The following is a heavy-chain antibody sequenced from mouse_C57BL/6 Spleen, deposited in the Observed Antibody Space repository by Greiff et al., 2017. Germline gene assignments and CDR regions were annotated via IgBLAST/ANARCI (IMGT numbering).Heavy chain of an antibody. CDR3: ATPSSPYYAMDY. V-gene: IGHV1-54*01. J-gene: IGHJ4*01. D-gene: IGHD1-1*01. Sequence: VQLQESGAELVRPGTSVKVSCKASGYAFTNYLIEWVKQRPGQGLEWIGVINPGSGGTNYNEKFKGKATLTADKSSSTAYMQLSSLTSEDSAVYFCATPSSPYYAMDYWGQGTSVTVSS. CDR2: INPGSGGT. CDR1: GYAFTNYL.